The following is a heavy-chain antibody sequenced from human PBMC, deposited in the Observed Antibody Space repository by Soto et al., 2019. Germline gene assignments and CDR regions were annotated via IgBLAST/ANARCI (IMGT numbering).Heavy chain of an antibody. CDR3: ARDGRGSYSYYYYGMDV. D-gene: IGHD1-26*01. CDR2: ISSSSSTI. CDR1: GFTFSSYS. J-gene: IGHJ6*02. Sequence: GGSLRLSCAASGFTFSSYSMNWVRQAPGKGLEWVSYISSSSSTIYYADSVKGRFTISRDNAKNSLYLQMNSLRDEDTAVYYCARDGRGSYSYYYYGMDVWGQGTTVTVSS. V-gene: IGHV3-48*02.